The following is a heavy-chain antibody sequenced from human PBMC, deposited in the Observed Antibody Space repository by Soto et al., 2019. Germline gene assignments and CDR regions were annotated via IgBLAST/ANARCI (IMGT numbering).Heavy chain of an antibody. V-gene: IGHV1-18*01. CDR3: ARVYRITMVRGELSEY. Sequence: QVQLVQSGAEVKKPGASVKVSCKASGYTFTSYGISWVRQAPGQGLEWMGWISAYNGNTNYAQKLQGRVTMTTDTSTSTAYMELRSLGSDETAGYYCARVYRITMVRGELSEYWGQGTLVTVSS. CDR1: GYTFTSYG. CDR2: ISAYNGNT. D-gene: IGHD3-10*01. J-gene: IGHJ4*02.